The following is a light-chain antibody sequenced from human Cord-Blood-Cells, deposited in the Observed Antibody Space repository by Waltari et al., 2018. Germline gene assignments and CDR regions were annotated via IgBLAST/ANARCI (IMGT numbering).Light chain of an antibody. Sequence: QSALTQPASVSGSPGQSLTISCTGTSSDVGSYNLLSWYQQHPGKAPKLMISEVSKRPSGVSNRFSGSKSGNTASLTISGLQAEDEADYYCCSYAGSSTLVFGGGTKLTVL. CDR2: EVS. J-gene: IGLJ2*01. CDR3: CSYAGSSTLV. V-gene: IGLV2-23*02. CDR1: SSDVGSYNL.